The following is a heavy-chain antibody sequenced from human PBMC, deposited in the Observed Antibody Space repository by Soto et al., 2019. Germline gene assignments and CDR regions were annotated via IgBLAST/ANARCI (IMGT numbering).Heavy chain of an antibody. J-gene: IGHJ6*02. CDR3: AKDNLWRDYYYYGMDV. D-gene: IGHD3-3*01. CDR2: ISYDGSNK. V-gene: IGHV3-30*18. CDR1: GFTFSSYG. Sequence: GGSLRLSCAASGFTFSSYGMHWVRQAPGKGLEWVAVISYDGSNKYYADSVKGRFTISRDNSKNTLYLQMNSLRAEDTAVYYCAKDNLWRDYYYYGMDVWGQGTTVTVSS.